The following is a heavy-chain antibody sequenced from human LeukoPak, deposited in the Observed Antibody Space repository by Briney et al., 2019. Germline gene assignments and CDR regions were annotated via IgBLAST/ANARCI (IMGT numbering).Heavy chain of an antibody. D-gene: IGHD6-13*01. V-gene: IGHV3-64*01. CDR3: AKDTAQQRINWFDP. CDR2: ISSNGGST. Sequence: GGSLRLSCAASGFTFSNYAMHWVRQAPGKGLEYVSAISSNGGSTYYANSVKGRFTISRDNSKNTLYLQMNSLRAEDTAVYYCAKDTAQQRINWFDPWGQGTLVTVSS. J-gene: IGHJ5*02. CDR1: GFTFSNYA.